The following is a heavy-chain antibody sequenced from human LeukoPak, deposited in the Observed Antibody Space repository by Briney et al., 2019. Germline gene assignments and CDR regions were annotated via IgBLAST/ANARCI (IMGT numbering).Heavy chain of an antibody. J-gene: IGHJ4*02. CDR1: GYTFTGYH. D-gene: IGHD3-3*01. Sequence: ASVKVSCKTSGYTFTGYHVHWVRQAPGQGREGMGWFNANSGDTKYAQNFRGRGTMTRDTSIGTDYMELTSLISDDTAIYYCARDPYDRNYYFDYWGQGTLVPV. CDR2: FNANSGDT. CDR3: ARDPYDRNYYFDY. V-gene: IGHV1-2*02.